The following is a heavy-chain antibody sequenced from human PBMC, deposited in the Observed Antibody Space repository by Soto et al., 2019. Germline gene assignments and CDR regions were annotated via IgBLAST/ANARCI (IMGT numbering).Heavy chain of an antibody. Sequence: SVKVSCKASGGTFSSYAISWVRQAPGQGLEWMGGIIPIFGTANYAQKFQGRVTITADESTSTAYMELSSLRSEDTAVYYCAKMFEYSSSSGWFDPWGQGTLVTISS. CDR3: AKMFEYSSSSGWFDP. CDR2: IIPIFGTA. CDR1: GGTFSSYA. J-gene: IGHJ5*02. D-gene: IGHD6-6*01. V-gene: IGHV1-69*13.